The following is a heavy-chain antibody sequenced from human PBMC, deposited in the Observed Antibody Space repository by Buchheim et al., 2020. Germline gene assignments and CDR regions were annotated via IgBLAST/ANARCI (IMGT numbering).Heavy chain of an antibody. CDR2: ISGSGGCT. D-gene: IGHD6-19*01. CDR1: GLTFRSYA. V-gene: IGHV3-23*01. CDR3: AKDMYASGWYSSDY. J-gene: IGHJ4*02. Sequence: EVQLLEFGGGLVQPGGSLRLSCVGSGLTFRSYAMSWVRQAPGTGLEWVSGISGSGGCTYYADSVKGRFTISRDNSKNTLYLQLNSLRAEDTAVYYCAKDMYASGWYSSDYWGQGTL.